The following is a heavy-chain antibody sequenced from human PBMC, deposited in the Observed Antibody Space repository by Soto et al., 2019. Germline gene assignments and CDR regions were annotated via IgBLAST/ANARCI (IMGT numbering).Heavy chain of an antibody. CDR1: GGTFSDYV. Sequence: QVQLVQSGAEVKKPGSSVKVSCKASGGTFSDYVISWVRQAPGQGLEWMGGILAKYASASYAQKFQDRVTITADLSTSTAYMELSSLTSEDTAVYYCARSLSPTMSGAAIPHNDALNIWGQGTLVTVSS. J-gene: IGHJ3*02. V-gene: IGHV1-69*01. D-gene: IGHD3-3*01. CDR2: ILAKYASA. CDR3: ARSLSPTMSGAAIPHNDALNI.